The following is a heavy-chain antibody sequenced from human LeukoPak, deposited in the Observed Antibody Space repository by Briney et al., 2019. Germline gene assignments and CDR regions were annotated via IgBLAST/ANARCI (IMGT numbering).Heavy chain of an antibody. CDR2: IKQDGSEK. Sequence: GGSLRLSCAASGFTFSSYWMSWVHQAPGKGLEWVANIKQDGSEKYYVDSVKGRFTISRDNAKNSLYLQMNSLRAEDTAVYYCARDDYSIHDAFDIWGQGTMVTVSS. V-gene: IGHV3-7*01. CDR3: ARDDYSIHDAFDI. D-gene: IGHD4-11*01. CDR1: GFTFSSYW. J-gene: IGHJ3*02.